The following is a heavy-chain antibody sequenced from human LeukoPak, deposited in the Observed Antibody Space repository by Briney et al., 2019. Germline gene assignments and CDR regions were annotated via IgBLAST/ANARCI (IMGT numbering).Heavy chain of an antibody. V-gene: IGHV3-30*02. CDR1: GFTFSNYG. J-gene: IGHJ4*02. CDR3: AKDNPLDY. CDR2: IRYDGSIK. Sequence: GGSLRLSCGASGFTFSNYGMLWVRQAPGKGLEWVAFIRYDGSIKFYADSVKGRLTISRDNSKNTLYLHINSLRAEDTALYYCAKDNPLDYWGQGTLVIVSS. D-gene: IGHD1-14*01.